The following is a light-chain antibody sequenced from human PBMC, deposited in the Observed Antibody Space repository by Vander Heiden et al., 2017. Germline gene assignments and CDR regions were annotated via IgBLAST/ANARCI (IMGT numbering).Light chain of an antibody. V-gene: IGLV1-51*01. Sequence: QSVLTQPHSESAASGQRVTISCSGSTSNIEGNSVAWYQQVPGTVPKLLIYDNDKRPSGIPDRFSGSKSATSATLVITGLQTGDEANYYCGTWDSSLSVVVFGGETRLTVL. J-gene: IGLJ2*01. CDR2: DND. CDR3: GTWDSSLSVVV. CDR1: TSNIEGNS.